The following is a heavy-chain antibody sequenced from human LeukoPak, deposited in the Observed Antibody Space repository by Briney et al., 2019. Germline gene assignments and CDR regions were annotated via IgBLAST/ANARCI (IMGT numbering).Heavy chain of an antibody. CDR1: GFTFDDYA. CDR2: ISWNSGGI. D-gene: IGHD6-13*01. Sequence: PGRSLRLSCAASGFTFDDYAMHWVRQAPGKGLDWVSGISWNSGGIGYADSVKGRFTISRDNAKNSLYLQMNSLRAEDTALYYCAKDTRIAAAGTLDYWGQGTLVTVSS. CDR3: AKDTRIAAAGTLDY. V-gene: IGHV3-9*01. J-gene: IGHJ4*02.